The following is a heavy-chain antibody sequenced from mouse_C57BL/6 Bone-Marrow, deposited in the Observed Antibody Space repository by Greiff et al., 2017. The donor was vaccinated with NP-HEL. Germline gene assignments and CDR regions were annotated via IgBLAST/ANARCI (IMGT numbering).Heavy chain of an antibody. CDR1: GYTFTSYW. J-gene: IGHJ2*01. CDR2: IYPGNSDT. V-gene: IGHV1-5*01. CDR3: TSDTTVVAHFDY. Sequence: VQLQQSGTVLARPGASVKMSCKTSGYTFTSYWMHWVKQRPGQGLEWIGAIYPGNSDTSYNQKFKGKAKLTAVTSASTAYMELSSLTNEDSAVYYCTSDTTVVAHFDYWGQGTTLTVSS. D-gene: IGHD1-1*01.